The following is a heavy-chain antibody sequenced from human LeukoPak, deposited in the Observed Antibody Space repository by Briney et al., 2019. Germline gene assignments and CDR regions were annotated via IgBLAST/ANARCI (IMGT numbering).Heavy chain of an antibody. CDR2: ISGSSSTI. J-gene: IGHJ6*03. V-gene: IGHV3-48*01. CDR1: GFTFSSYS. CDR3: ARVILGFIQSYYMDV. D-gene: IGHD7-27*01. Sequence: GGSLRLSCAASGFTFSSYSMNWVRQAPGKGLEWVSYISGSSSTIYYADSVKGRFTISRDNAKNSLYLQMNSLRAEDTAVYYCARVILGFIQSYYMDVWGKGTTVTVSS.